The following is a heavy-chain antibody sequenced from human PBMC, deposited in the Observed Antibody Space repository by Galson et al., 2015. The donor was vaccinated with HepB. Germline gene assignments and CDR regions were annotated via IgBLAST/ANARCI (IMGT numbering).Heavy chain of an antibody. J-gene: IGHJ4*02. D-gene: IGHD3-22*01. V-gene: IGHV1-46*01. CDR2: INPSGGST. CDR1: GYTFTSYY. Sequence: SVKVSCKASGYTFTSYYMHWVRQAPGQGLEWMGIINPSGGSTSYAQKFQGRVTMTRDTSTSTVYMELSSLRSEDTAVYYCARAGEYYYDSSGYYGFWGQGTLVTVSS. CDR3: ARAGEYYYDSSGYYGF.